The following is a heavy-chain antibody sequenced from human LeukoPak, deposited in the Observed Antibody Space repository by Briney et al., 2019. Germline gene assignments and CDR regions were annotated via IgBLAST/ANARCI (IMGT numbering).Heavy chain of an antibody. Sequence: PSETPSLTCAVPGGSFIGYYWCWIRQPPGKGLGWIGEINLSGSTNYNPSLKSRVTISVDTSKNQFSLKMSSVTAADTAVYYCAGGVGVPAWSFDYWGQGTLVTVSS. CDR2: INLSGST. CDR1: GGSFIGYY. D-gene: IGHD2-8*01. V-gene: IGHV4-34*01. J-gene: IGHJ4*02. CDR3: AGGVGVPAWSFDY.